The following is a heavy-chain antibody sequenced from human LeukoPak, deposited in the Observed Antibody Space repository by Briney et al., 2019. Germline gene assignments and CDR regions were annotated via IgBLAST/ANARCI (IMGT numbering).Heavy chain of an antibody. J-gene: IGHJ4*02. CDR1: GFTFSTYW. CDR3: ARVRFGEIDY. V-gene: IGHV3-7*01. CDR2: IKPDGSEK. D-gene: IGHD3-10*01. Sequence: GGSLRLSCAASGFTFSTYWMGWVRQAPGKGLEWVAKIKPDGSEKDHVDSVKGRFTISRDNAKNSLYLQLNSLRAEDTAVYYCARVRFGEIDYWGQGTLVTVSS.